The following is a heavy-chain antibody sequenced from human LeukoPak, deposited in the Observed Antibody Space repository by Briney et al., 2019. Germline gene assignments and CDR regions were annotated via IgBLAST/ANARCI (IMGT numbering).Heavy chain of an antibody. CDR2: ISHSGST. V-gene: IGHV4-34*01. CDR3: ARGGCSSTSCSSYDWFDP. D-gene: IGHD2-2*01. J-gene: IGHJ5*02. Sequence: SETLSLTCAVYGGTFSGYYWSWIRQPPGKGLEWIGEISHSGSTNYNPSLKSRVTISVDTSKNQFSLKLSSVTAADTAVYYCARGGCSSTSCSSYDWFDPWGQGTLVTVSS. CDR1: GGTFSGYY.